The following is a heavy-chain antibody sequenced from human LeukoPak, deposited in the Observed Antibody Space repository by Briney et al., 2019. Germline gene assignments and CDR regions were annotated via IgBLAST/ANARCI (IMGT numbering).Heavy chain of an antibody. Sequence: GESLKISCKGSGYSFTSYWIGWVRQMPGKGLEWMGIIYPDDSDTRYSPSFQGQVTISADKSISTAYLQWSSLKASDTAMYYCAKTYYYGSGSPADAFDVWCQGTAVTISS. CDR2: IYPDDSDT. V-gene: IGHV5-51*01. J-gene: IGHJ3*01. D-gene: IGHD3-10*01. CDR1: GYSFTSYW. CDR3: AKTYYYGSGSPADAFDV.